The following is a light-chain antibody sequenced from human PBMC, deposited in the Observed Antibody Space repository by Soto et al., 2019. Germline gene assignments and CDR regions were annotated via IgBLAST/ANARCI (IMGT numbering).Light chain of an antibody. Sequence: QSVLTQPSSVSEAPRQRVTISCSGNSSNIGNNAVNWYQQVPGKAPKLLIYYDDLLPSGVSDRFSGSKSGTSASLAISGLQSEDEADYYCAAWDDSLNGPVFGRGTKLTVL. CDR3: AAWDDSLNGPV. CDR1: SSNIGNNA. V-gene: IGLV1-36*01. CDR2: YDD. J-gene: IGLJ2*01.